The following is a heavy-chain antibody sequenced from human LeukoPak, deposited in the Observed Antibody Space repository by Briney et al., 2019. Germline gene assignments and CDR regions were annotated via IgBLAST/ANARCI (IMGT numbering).Heavy chain of an antibody. J-gene: IGHJ6*03. CDR3: AREGSSSSYYYYYYMDV. Sequence: ASVKVSCKASGYTFTGYYMHWVRQAPGQGLEWMGWMNPNSGNTGYAQKFQGRVTMTRNTSISTAYMELSSLRSEDTAVYYCAREGSSSSYYYYYYMDVWGKGTTVTVSS. CDR1: GYTFTGYY. D-gene: IGHD6-6*01. CDR2: MNPNSGNT. V-gene: IGHV1-8*02.